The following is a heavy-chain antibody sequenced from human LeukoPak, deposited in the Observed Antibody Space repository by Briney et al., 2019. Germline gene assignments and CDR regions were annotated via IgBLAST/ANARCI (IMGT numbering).Heavy chain of an antibody. CDR1: GYTFPSYD. CDR2: MNPNSGNT. CDR3: ARVEDDYGGNSGWDY. D-gene: IGHD4-23*01. V-gene: IGHV1-8*03. Sequence: GASVKVSCKASGYTFPSYDINWVRQATGQGLEWMGWMNPNSGNTGYAQKFQGRVTITRNTSISTAYMELSSLRSEDTAVYYCARVEDDYGGNSGWDYWGQGTLVTVSS. J-gene: IGHJ4*02.